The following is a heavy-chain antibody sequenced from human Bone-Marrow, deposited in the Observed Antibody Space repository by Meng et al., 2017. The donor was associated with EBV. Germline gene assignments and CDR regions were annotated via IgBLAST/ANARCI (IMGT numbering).Heavy chain of an antibody. CDR2: INHSGST. D-gene: IGHD3-16*02. J-gene: IGHJ4*02. CDR3: ARGHTYYDYIWGSYRYPLFDY. CDR1: GGSFSGYY. Sequence: QVRLHEGGQGLLNPSGTLSLTCAVYGGSFSGYYWSWTRQPPGKGLEWIGEINHSGSTNYNPSLKSRVTISVDTSKNQFSLKLSSVTAADTTVYYCARGHTYYDYIWGSYRYPLFDYWGQGTLVTVSS. V-gene: IGHV4-34*01.